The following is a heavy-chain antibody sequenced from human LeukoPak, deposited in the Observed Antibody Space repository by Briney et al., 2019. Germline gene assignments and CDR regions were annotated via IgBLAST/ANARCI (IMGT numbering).Heavy chain of an antibody. CDR3: ARSSYTAMFPGGGDY. J-gene: IGHJ4*02. D-gene: IGHD5-18*01. Sequence: GGSLRLSCAASGFTLSSYSMNWVRQAPGKGLEWVSSISSSSSYIYYADSVKGRFTISRDNAKNSLYLQMNSLRAEDTAVYYCARSSYTAMFPGGGDYWGQGTLVTVSS. CDR2: ISSSSSYI. V-gene: IGHV3-21*01. CDR1: GFTLSSYS.